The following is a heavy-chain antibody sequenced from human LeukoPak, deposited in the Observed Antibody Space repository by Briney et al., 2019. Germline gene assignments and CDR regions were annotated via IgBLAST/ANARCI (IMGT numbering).Heavy chain of an antibody. V-gene: IGHV5-51*01. CDR2: IYPGDSDT. Sequence: GESLKISCKGSGYSFTNYWIGWVRQMPGKGLEWMGIIYPGDSDTRYSPSFQDQVTISADKSISTAYLQWSSLKASDTAMYYCARLRRPGSYVGYYMDVWGKGTTVTISS. CDR1: GYSFTNYW. J-gene: IGHJ6*03. CDR3: ARLRRPGSYVGYYMDV. D-gene: IGHD3-10*01.